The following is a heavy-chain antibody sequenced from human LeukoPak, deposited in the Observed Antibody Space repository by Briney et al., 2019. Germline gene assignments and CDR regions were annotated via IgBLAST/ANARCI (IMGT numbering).Heavy chain of an antibody. V-gene: IGHV4-59*01. D-gene: IGHD5-24*01. CDR3: ARATSGQRRDGYNYNYYYYMDV. CDR2: ISYTGTT. J-gene: IGHJ6*03. CDR1: GGSLNLFY. Sequence: SETLSLTCTVSGGSLNLFYWSWIRQPPQKGLEWIGYISYTGTTYYNPSLKTRVTISLDTSKNHFSLNLDSVTAADTAVYYCARATSGQRRDGYNYNYYYYMDVWGKGTTVTVSS.